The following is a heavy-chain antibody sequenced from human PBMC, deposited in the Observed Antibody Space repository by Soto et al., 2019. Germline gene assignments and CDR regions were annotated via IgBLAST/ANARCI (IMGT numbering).Heavy chain of an antibody. CDR2: IWYDGSNK. CDR3: ARETYGSGGYGSDPPPAWYYGMDV. D-gene: IGHD3-10*01. CDR1: GFTFSSYG. V-gene: IGHV3-33*01. J-gene: IGHJ6*02. Sequence: QVQLVESGGGVVQPGRSLRLSCAASGFTFSSYGMHWVRQAPGKGLEWVAVIWYDGSNKYYADSVKGRFTISRDNSKNTMYLQMNSLRAEDTAVYYWARETYGSGGYGSDPPPAWYYGMDVWGQGTTVTVSS.